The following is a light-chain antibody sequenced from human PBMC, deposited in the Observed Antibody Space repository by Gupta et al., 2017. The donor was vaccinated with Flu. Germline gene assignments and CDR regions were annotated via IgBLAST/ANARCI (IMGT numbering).Light chain of an antibody. CDR1: QSISSY. V-gene: IGKV1-39*01. J-gene: IGKJ4*01. CDR3: QQSDSTPIT. CDR2: AAS. Sequence: PSSLSASVGDRVTITCRASQSISSYLNWCQQKPGKAPKLLIYAASSLQSGVPSRFSGSGSGTDFTLTISSLQPEDFATDYCQQSDSTPITFGGGTKVEIK.